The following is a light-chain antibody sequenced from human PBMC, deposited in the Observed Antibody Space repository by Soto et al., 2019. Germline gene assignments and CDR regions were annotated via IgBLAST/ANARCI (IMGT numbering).Light chain of an antibody. V-gene: IGKV3-20*01. Sequence: EIVLTQSPGTLSLSPGERATLSCRASQSVSSSYLAWYQQKPGQAPRLLIYGASSRATGIPDRFSGSRSGTDFTLTISRLQPEDFAVYYCQQYGSSPPWTFGPGTKVEIK. CDR2: GAS. CDR1: QSVSSSY. CDR3: QQYGSSPPWT. J-gene: IGKJ1*01.